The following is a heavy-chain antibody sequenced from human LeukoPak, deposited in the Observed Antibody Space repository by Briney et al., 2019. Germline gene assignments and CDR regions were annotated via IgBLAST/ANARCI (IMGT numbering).Heavy chain of an antibody. D-gene: IGHD3-10*01. Sequence: SETLSLTCTVSGGSISSYYWSWIRQPPGKGLEWIGYIYYSGSTNYNPSLKSRVTISVDTSKNQFSLKLSPVTAADTAVYYCARGPDYYGSGNPLDYWGQGTLVTVSS. J-gene: IGHJ4*02. CDR3: ARGPDYYGSGNPLDY. CDR2: IYYSGST. CDR1: GGSISSYY. V-gene: IGHV4-59*01.